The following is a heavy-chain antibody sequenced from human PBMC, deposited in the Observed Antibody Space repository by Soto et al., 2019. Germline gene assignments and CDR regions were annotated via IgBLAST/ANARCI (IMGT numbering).Heavy chain of an antibody. D-gene: IGHD2-15*01. CDR2: IYYSGST. Sequence: QVQLQESVPGLVKPSETLSLTCTVSGGSISSYYWSWIRQPPGKGLEWIGYIYYSGSTNYNPSLKSQVPISVDPSKNQFSLKLSSVTAADTAVYYCARRYGGTFDYWGQGTLVTVSS. V-gene: IGHV4-59*08. CDR1: GGSISSYY. J-gene: IGHJ4*02. CDR3: ARRYGGTFDY.